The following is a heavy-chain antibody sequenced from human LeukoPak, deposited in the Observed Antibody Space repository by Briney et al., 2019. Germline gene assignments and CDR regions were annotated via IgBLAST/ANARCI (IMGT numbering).Heavy chain of an antibody. D-gene: IGHD2-15*01. CDR3: ARDGYYCSGGSCYNWFDP. CDR1: GYTFTSYG. J-gene: IGHJ5*02. V-gene: IGHV1-18*01. CDR2: ISAYNGNT. Sequence: ASVKVSCKASGYTFTSYGISWVRQAPGQGLEWMGWISAYNGNTNYAQKLQGGVTMTTDTSTSTAYMELRSLRSDDTAVYYCARDGYYCSGGSCYNWFDPWGQGTLVTVSS.